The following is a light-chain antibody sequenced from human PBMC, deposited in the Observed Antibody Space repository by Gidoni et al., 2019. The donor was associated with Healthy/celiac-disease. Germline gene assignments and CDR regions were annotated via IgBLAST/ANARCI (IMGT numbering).Light chain of an antibody. J-gene: IGLJ2*01. Sequence: QSVLTQPPSASGTPGQRVTIPCSGSSSNIGSNYVYWYQQLPGTAPKLLIYRNNQRPSGAPDRFSGSKSGTSASLAISGLLSEDEDDYYCAAWDDSMSGWVFGGGTKLTVL. CDR1: SSNIGSNY. V-gene: IGLV1-47*01. CDR3: AAWDDSMSGWV. CDR2: RNN.